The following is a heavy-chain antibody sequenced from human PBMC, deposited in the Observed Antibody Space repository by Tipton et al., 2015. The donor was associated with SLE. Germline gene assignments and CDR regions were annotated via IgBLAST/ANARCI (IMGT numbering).Heavy chain of an antibody. J-gene: IGHJ3*02. D-gene: IGHD6-13*01. V-gene: IGHV3-21*01. CDR1: GTY. CDR3: ARVGVYISNPQDGALDI. Sequence: QLVQSGGGLVKPGGSLRLSCAGSGTYMIWFRQAPGKGLEWVSSISSSTTYIYYSDSVKGRFTVSRDNAKNSVYLQMNSLRVEDTAVYYCARVGVYISNPQDGALDIWGQGTMVTVSA. CDR2: ISSSTTYI.